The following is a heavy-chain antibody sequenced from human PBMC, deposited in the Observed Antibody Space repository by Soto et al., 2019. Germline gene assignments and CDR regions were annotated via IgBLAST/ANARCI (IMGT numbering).Heavy chain of an antibody. D-gene: IGHD6-13*01. CDR2: ISYDGSNK. J-gene: IGHJ4*02. V-gene: IGHV3-30*18. CDR3: AKLHIAAAGTSPFDY. CDR1: GFTFSSYG. Sequence: QVQLVESGGGVVQPGSSLRLSCAASGFTFSSYGMHWVRQAPGKGLEWVAVISYDGSNKYYADSVKGRFTISRDNSKNTLYLQMNSLRAEDTAVYYCAKLHIAAAGTSPFDYWGQGTLVTVSS.